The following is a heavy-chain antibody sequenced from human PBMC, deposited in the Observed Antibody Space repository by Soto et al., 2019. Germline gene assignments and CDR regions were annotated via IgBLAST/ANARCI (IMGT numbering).Heavy chain of an antibody. Sequence: VQALNSSGKGSGYSFTSSWSCWVRQMTGKGLEWMGIIYPGDSDTRYSPSFQGQVTISADKSISTAYLQWSSLKASDTAMYYCAGGGVRGVITRTRDYYGMDVWGQGTTVTVSS. CDR2: IYPGDSDT. D-gene: IGHD3-10*01. J-gene: IGHJ6*02. CDR1: GYSFTSSW. CDR3: AGGGVRGVITRTRDYYGMDV. V-gene: IGHV5-51*01.